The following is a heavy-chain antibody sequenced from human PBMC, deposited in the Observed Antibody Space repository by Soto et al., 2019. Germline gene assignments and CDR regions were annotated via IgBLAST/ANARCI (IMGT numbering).Heavy chain of an antibody. CDR3: ATSYGSGYRAFDY. CDR2: VNPILSMS. D-gene: IGHD3-10*01. J-gene: IGHJ4*02. CDR1: GYTFTNYG. Sequence: SVKVSCKTSGYTFTNYGISWVRQAPGLGLEWMGRVNPILSMSNYAQKFQGRVTMTADKSTSTAYMELRSLRSEDTAFYYCATSYGSGYRAFDYWGQGALVTVSS. V-gene: IGHV1-69*04.